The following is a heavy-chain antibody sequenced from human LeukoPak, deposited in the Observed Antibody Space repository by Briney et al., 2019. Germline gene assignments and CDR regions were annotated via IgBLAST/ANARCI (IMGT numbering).Heavy chain of an antibody. V-gene: IGHV4-59*08. J-gene: IGHJ4*02. CDR3: ARHHDGGPKLRLDF. CDR1: GASVSNYY. Sequence: KPSETLSLTCRVSGASVSNYYWSWIRQSPGKGLEWIGFFHYSGSTNYNPSLSSRVTTSIDTSMNQLSLTLVSVTAADTAVYFCARHHDGGPKLRLDFWGLGVLVTVSS. CDR2: FHYSGST. D-gene: IGHD2-15*01.